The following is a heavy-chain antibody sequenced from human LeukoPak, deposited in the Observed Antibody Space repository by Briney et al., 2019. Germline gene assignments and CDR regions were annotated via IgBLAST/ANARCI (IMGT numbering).Heavy chain of an antibody. Sequence: ASVKVSCKASGYTFTGYYMHWVRQAPGQGLEWMGWINPNSGGTNYAQKFQGRVTMTRDTSISTAYMELSRLRSDDTAVCYCARGESVLKVVPAAMLGGHWGQGTLVTVSS. CDR3: ARGESVLKVVPAAMLGGH. D-gene: IGHD2-2*01. CDR2: INPNSGGT. V-gene: IGHV1-2*02. J-gene: IGHJ4*02. CDR1: GYTFTGYY.